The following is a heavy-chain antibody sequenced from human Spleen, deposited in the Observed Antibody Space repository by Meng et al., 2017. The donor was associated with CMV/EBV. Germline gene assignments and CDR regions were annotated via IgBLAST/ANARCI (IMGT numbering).Heavy chain of an antibody. CDR1: GLTFSSYS. CDR2: ISSSSSYI. D-gene: IGHD1-1*01. J-gene: IGHJ3*02. CDR3: AREAPGTNHAFDI. Sequence: AASGLTFSSYSMNWVRQAPGKGLEWVSSISSSSSYIYYADSVKGRFTISRDNAKNSLYLQMNSLRAEDTAVYYCAREAPGTNHAFDIWGQGTMVTVSS. V-gene: IGHV3-21*01.